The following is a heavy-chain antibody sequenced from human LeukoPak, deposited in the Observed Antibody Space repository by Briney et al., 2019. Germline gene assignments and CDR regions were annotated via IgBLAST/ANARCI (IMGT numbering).Heavy chain of an antibody. V-gene: IGHV1-69*05. J-gene: IGHJ6*03. D-gene: IGHD2-2*01. CDR1: GGTFSSYA. CDR2: IIPIFGTA. Sequence: SVKVSCKASGGTFSSYAISWVRQAPGQGLEWMGGIIPIFGTANYAQKFQGRVTITTDESTSTAYMELSSLRSEDTAVYYRASAPVVPAASYYYMDVWGKGTTVTVAS. CDR3: ASAPVVPAASYYYMDV.